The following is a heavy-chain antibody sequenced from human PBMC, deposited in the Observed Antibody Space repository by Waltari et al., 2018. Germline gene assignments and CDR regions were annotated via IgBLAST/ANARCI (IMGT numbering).Heavy chain of an antibody. CDR2: IYYSGST. CDR3: ARRHYYDSSGYYYNPFDY. J-gene: IGHJ4*02. D-gene: IGHD3-22*01. CDR1: GGPISSSSYY. V-gene: IGHV4-39*01. Sequence: QLQLQESGPGLVKPSETLSLTCTASGGPISSSSYYWGWLRQPAGKGLEWIGSIYYSGSTYYNPSLKSRVTISVDTSKNQFSLKLSSVTAADTAVYYCARRHYYDSSGYYYNPFDYWGQGTLVTVSS.